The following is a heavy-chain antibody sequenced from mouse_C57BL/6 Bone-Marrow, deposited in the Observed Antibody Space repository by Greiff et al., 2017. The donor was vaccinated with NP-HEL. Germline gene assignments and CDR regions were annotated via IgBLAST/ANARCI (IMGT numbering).Heavy chain of an antibody. V-gene: IGHV1-59*01. J-gene: IGHJ3*01. Sequence: VQLQQPGAELVRPGTSVKLSCKASGYTFTSYWMHWVKQRPGQGLEWIGVIDPSDSYTNYNQKFKGKATLTVDTSSSTAYMQLSSLTSEDSAVYYCARLYDGYYDRFAYWGQGTLVTVSA. CDR1: GYTFTSYW. CDR2: IDPSDSYT. D-gene: IGHD2-3*01. CDR3: ARLYDGYYDRFAY.